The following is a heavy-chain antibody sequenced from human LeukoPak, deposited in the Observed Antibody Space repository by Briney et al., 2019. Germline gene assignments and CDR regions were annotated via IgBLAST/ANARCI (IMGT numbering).Heavy chain of an antibody. J-gene: IGHJ4*02. CDR3: ARSCSGGSCYSGLDY. CDR1: GYTFTSYG. Sequence: SVKVSCKASGYTFTSYGISWVRQAPGQGLEWMGGIIPIFGTANYAQKFQGRVTITADKSTNTAYMELSSLRSEDTAVYYCARSCSGGSCYSGLDYWGQGTLVTVSS. V-gene: IGHV1-69*06. CDR2: IIPIFGTA. D-gene: IGHD2-15*01.